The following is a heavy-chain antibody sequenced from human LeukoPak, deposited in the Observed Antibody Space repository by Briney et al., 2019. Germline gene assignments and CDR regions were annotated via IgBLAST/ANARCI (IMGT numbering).Heavy chain of an antibody. CDR3: ARGSDETVTISGWFDP. D-gene: IGHD4-17*01. CDR1: GFTFSNHW. Sequence: GGSLRLSCAASGFTFSNHWMHWVRQGPGKGLVWVSRLNSDGRTTTYANSVKGRFTISRDNAKNTLYLQMNSLRVEDTAVYYCARGSDETVTISGWFDPWGQGTLVTVSS. J-gene: IGHJ5*02. CDR2: LNSDGRTT. V-gene: IGHV3-74*01.